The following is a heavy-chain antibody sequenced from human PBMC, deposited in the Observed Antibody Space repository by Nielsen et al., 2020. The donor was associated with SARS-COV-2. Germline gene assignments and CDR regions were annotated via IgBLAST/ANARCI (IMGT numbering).Heavy chain of an antibody. J-gene: IGHJ6*03. CDR1: GFTFSSYS. V-gene: IGHV3-23*01. D-gene: IGHD6-13*01. CDR3: ARDGGSGAAARSYYYYMDV. CDR2: ISGSGGST. Sequence: GESLKISCAASGFTFSSYSMNWVRQAPGKGLEWVSAISGSGGSTYYADSVKGRFTISRDNSKNTLYLQMGSLRAEDMAVYYCARDGGSGAAARSYYYYMDVWGKGTTVTVSS.